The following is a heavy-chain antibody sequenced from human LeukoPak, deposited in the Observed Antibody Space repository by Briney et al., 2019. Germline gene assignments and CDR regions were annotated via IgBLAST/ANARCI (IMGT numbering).Heavy chain of an antibody. CDR2: IKQDESEK. CDR3: ARVLDSSTSRYQSLKY. V-gene: IGHV3-7*01. D-gene: IGHD2-2*01. J-gene: IGHJ1*01. Sequence: GGSLRLSCAASGFTFSSYWMNWVRRAPGKGLEWVANIKQDESEKYYVDSVKGRFTISRDNAKNSLYLQMNNLRAEDTAVYYCARVLDSSTSRYQSLKYWGQGTLVTVAS. CDR1: GFTFSSYW.